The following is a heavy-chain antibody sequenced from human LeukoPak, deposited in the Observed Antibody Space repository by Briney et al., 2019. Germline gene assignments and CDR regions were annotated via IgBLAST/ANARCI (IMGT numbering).Heavy chain of an antibody. Sequence: KASETLSLTCAVSGGSINSYYWNWIRQPPGKGLEWIGYIYYSGSTNYNPSLKSRVTISIDTSKNQLSLQLRSVTAADTAVYYCSTDVQGLVPYYFDFWGQGTLDTVSS. J-gene: IGHJ4*02. CDR3: STDVQGLVPYYFDF. CDR1: GGSINSYY. V-gene: IGHV4-59*01. CDR2: IYYSGST. D-gene: IGHD3-10*02.